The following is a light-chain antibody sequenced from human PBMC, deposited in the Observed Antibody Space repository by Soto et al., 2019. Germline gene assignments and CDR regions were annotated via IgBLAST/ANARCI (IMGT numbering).Light chain of an antibody. J-gene: IGKJ1*01. CDR3: QQSYSTPWT. CDR2: AAS. CDR1: QSISSY. V-gene: IGKV1-39*01. Sequence: DIQMTQSPSSLSASVRDRVTITCRASQSISSYLNWYQQKPGKAPRLLIYAASSLQSGVPSRFSGSGSGTDFTLTIRSLQPEDFATYYCQQSYSTPWTFGQGTKVVIK.